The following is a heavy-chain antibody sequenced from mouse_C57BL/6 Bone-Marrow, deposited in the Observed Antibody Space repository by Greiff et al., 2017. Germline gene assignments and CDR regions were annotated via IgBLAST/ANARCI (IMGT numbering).Heavy chain of an antibody. Sequence: QVQLQQSGAELVKPGASVKMSCKASGYTFTSYWITWVKQRPGQGLEWIGDIYPGSGSTNYNEKFKSKATLTVDTSSSTAYMQLSSLTSEDSAVYYCARGPYDPYYYAMDYWGQGTSVTVSS. D-gene: IGHD2-3*01. CDR3: ARGPYDPYYYAMDY. CDR1: GYTFTSYW. CDR2: IYPGSGST. V-gene: IGHV1-55*01. J-gene: IGHJ4*01.